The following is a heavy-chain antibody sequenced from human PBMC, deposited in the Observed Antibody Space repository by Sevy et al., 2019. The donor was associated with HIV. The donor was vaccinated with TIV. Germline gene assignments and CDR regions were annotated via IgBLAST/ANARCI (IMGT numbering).Heavy chain of an antibody. D-gene: IGHD6-19*01. CDR3: ARVQWLAREFDY. V-gene: IGHV3-21*01. Sequence: GESLKISCATSGLTFSRAWMTWVRQAPGKGLEWVSSISSSSSYIYYADSVKGRFTISRDNAKNSLYLQMNSLRAEDTAVYYCARVQWLAREFDYWGQGTLVTVSS. J-gene: IGHJ4*02. CDR2: ISSSSSYI. CDR1: GLTFSRAW.